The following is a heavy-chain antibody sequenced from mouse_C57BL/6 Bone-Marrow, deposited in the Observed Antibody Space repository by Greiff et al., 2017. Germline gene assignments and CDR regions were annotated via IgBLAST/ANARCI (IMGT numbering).Heavy chain of an antibody. CDR3: ARSPYYCDSSYGGY. V-gene: IGHV1-81*01. CDR2: IYPRSGNT. CDR1: GYTFTSYG. D-gene: IGHD1-1*01. Sequence: VQLQQSGAELARPGASVQLSCKASGYTFTSYGISWVKQRTGQGLEWIGEIYPRSGNTYYTEKFKGKATLTADKSSSPAYMALRSLTAEDSAVYVCARSPYYCDSSYGGYWGQGTTLTVSS. J-gene: IGHJ2*01.